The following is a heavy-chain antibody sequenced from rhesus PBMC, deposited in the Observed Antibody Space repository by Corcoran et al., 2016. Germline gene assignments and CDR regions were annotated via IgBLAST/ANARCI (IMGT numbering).Heavy chain of an antibody. CDR3: AKIPSSANYYDSGYYTVDY. CDR1: GFTFSSYG. J-gene: IGHJ4*01. V-gene: IGHV3S5*01. CDR2: ISNGGGST. D-gene: IGHD3-28*01. Sequence: EVQLVESGGGLVQPGGSLRLSCAASGFTFSSYGMSWVRQAPGKGLEWVSYISNGGGSTYYADSVKDRFTISRDNSKNTLSLQMNSLRAEDTAVYYCAKIPSSANYYDSGYYTVDYWGQGVLVTVSS.